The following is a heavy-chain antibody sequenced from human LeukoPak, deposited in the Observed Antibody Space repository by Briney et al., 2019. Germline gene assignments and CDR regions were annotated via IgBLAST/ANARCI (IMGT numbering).Heavy chain of an antibody. Sequence: ASVKVSCKTSGYTFRNFGISWVRQAPGQGLEWMGWINAYNGHANYAQSLQRRVTMTTDTSTGTAYMEMRSLTSDDTAIYSCARDAYGLGTSGPDYWGQGTLVTVSS. CDR1: GYTFRNFG. D-gene: IGHD3-10*01. J-gene: IGHJ4*02. V-gene: IGHV1-18*04. CDR3: ARDAYGLGTSGPDY. CDR2: INAYNGHA.